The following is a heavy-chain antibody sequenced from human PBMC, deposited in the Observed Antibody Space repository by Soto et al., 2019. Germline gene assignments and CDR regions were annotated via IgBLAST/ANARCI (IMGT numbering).Heavy chain of an antibody. D-gene: IGHD3-16*01. CDR3: LGGGGGDTRCDGLDD. J-gene: IGHJ3*01. Sequence: EVQLVESGGGLVKPGGSLRLSCVDSGFTFRSYSMNWVRQAPGKGLEWVASIRSTRSVIWYAYSLKGRFTISRDSGKDSQFLQLDSPRAGDRAVYYCLGGGGGDTRCDGLDDWGHGTMVTVSS. CDR2: IRSTRSVI. V-gene: IGHV3-21*06. CDR1: GFTFRSYS.